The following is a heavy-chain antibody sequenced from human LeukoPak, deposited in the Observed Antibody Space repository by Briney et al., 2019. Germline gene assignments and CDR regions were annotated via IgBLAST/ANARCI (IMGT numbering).Heavy chain of an antibody. D-gene: IGHD2-2*01. CDR2: ISSRSSAK. J-gene: IGHJ6*03. V-gene: IGHV3-48*01. CDR3: ARGPRCSSTSCPYPYMDV. Sequence: PGGSLRLSCEASGFMFSTYSINWVRQAPGKGLEWIPFISSRSSAKYYADSVKGRFTISRDNAENSLYLQMDSLRAEDTAVYYCARGPRCSSTSCPYPYMDVWGKGTTVTVSS. CDR1: GFMFSTYS.